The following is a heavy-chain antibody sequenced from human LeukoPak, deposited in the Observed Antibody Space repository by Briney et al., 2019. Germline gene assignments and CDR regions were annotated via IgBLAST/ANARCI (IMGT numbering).Heavy chain of an antibody. Sequence: GESLKISCKGSGYSFTSYWIGWVRQMPGKGLEWMGIIYPGDSDTRYSPSFQGQVTISADKSISTAYLQWSSLKASDTAMYYCARHWEYCSGGGCYQAFDYWGQGTLVTVSS. CDR1: GYSFTSYW. CDR2: IYPGDSDT. CDR3: ARHWEYCSGGGCYQAFDY. V-gene: IGHV5-51*01. J-gene: IGHJ4*02. D-gene: IGHD2-15*01.